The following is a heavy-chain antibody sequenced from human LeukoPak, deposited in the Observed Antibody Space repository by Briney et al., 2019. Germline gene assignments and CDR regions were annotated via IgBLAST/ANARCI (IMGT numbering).Heavy chain of an antibody. V-gene: IGHV1-2*02. CDR1: GYTFTANY. Sequence: VASMKVSCKASGYTFTANYMHWVRPAPGQGLAWMGWMNSNSGATNYAQRFQGRVTMTRDTSISAAYMELRSLRYDDTAVYYCARGDGSSWYEYWGQGTMVTVSS. CDR3: ARGDGSSWYEY. J-gene: IGHJ4*02. CDR2: MNSNSGAT. D-gene: IGHD6-13*01.